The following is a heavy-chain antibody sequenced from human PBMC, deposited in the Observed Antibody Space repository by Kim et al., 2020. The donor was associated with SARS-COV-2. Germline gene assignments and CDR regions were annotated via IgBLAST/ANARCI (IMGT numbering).Heavy chain of an antibody. CDR2: IYSGGST. CDR3: ARDEDGGIYGMDV. D-gene: IGHD3-16*01. J-gene: IGHJ6*02. Sequence: GGSLRLSCAASGFTVSSNYMSWVRQAPGKGLEWVSVIYSGGSTYYADSVKGRFTISRDNSKNTLYLQMNSLRAEDTAVYYCARDEDGGIYGMDVWGQGTTVTVSS. V-gene: IGHV3-66*02. CDR1: GFTVSSNY.